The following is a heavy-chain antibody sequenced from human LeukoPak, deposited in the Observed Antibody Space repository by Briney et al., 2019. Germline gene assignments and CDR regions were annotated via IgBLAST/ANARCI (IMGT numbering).Heavy chain of an antibody. CDR2: INSDGSIT. V-gene: IGHV3-74*01. CDR1: GFAFDDYA. J-gene: IGHJ6*03. CDR3: ARVADIVVVDEYYYYMDV. D-gene: IGHD2-2*01. Sequence: GRSLRLSCAASGFAFDDYAMHWVRQAPGKGLVWVSRINSDGSITSYADSVKGRFTISRDNAKNTLYLQMKSLRAEDTAVYYCARVADIVVVDEYYYYMDVWGKGTTVTVSS.